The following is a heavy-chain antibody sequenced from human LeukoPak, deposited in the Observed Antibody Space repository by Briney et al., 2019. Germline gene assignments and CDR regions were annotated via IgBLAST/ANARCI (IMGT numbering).Heavy chain of an antibody. Sequence: SETLSLTCAVYGGSFSGYYWSWIRQPPGKGLEWIGEINHSGSTNYNPSLKSRVTISVDTSKNQFSLKLSSVTAADTAVYYCARLRIPMVRGVIYPRYYYYYYRDVWGKGTTVTVSS. CDR3: ARLRIPMVRGVIYPRYYYYYYRDV. J-gene: IGHJ6*03. D-gene: IGHD3-10*01. CDR2: INHSGST. CDR1: GGSFSGYY. V-gene: IGHV4-34*01.